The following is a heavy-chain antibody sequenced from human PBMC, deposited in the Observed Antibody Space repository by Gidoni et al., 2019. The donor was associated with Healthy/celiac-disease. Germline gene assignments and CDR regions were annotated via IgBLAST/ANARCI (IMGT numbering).Heavy chain of an antibody. J-gene: IGHJ4*02. Sequence: EVQLVQSGAEVKKPGESLKISCKGSGYSFTSYWIGWVRQMPGKGLEWMGIIYPGDSDTRYRPSFQGQVTISADKSISTAYLQWSSLKASDTAMYYCARRYCSGGSCYGNFDYWGQGTLVTVSS. D-gene: IGHD2-15*01. CDR3: ARRYCSGGSCYGNFDY. CDR2: IYPGDSDT. V-gene: IGHV5-51*01. CDR1: GYSFTSYW.